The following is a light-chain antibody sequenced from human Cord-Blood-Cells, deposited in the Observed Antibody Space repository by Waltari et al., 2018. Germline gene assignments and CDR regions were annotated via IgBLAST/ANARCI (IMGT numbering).Light chain of an antibody. J-gene: IGKJ4*01. V-gene: IGKV1-8*01. CDR2: AAS. CDR3: QQYYSYPL. CDR1: QGISSY. Sequence: AIRITQSPSSLSASTGDRVTFTCRASQGISSYLAWYQQKPGKAPKLLIYAASTLQSGVPSRFSGSGSGTDFSLTISCLQSEDFATYYCQQYYSYPLFGGGTKVEIK.